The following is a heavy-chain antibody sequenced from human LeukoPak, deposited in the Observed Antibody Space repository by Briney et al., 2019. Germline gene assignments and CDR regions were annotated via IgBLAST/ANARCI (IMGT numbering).Heavy chain of an antibody. J-gene: IGHJ4*02. Sequence: PSETLSLTCTVSGGSISDGGYCWSWLRQHPGKGLEWIGYIYDSGTTYYSPALQSRVTISVDTSDNKFSLKLKSLTAADSAVYYCARGGDRRGFDYWGQGTLVTVSS. CDR1: GGSISDGGYC. V-gene: IGHV4-31*03. CDR3: ARGGDRRGFDY. CDR2: IYDSGTT. D-gene: IGHD1-14*01.